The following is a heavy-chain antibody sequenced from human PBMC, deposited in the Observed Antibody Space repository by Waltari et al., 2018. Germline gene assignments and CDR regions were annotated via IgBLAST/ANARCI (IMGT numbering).Heavy chain of an antibody. J-gene: IGHJ5*02. CDR1: GYTFTSYA. CDR2: INAGNGNT. Sequence: QVQLVQSGAEVTKPGASVKVSCKASGYTFTSYAMHCVRQAPGQRLEWMGWINAGNGNTKYSQKFQGRVTITRDTSASTAYMELSSLRSEDTAVYYCARDRNGITMVRGVTRFPFDPWGQGTLVTVSS. CDR3: ARDRNGITMVRGVTRFPFDP. D-gene: IGHD3-10*01. V-gene: IGHV1-3*01.